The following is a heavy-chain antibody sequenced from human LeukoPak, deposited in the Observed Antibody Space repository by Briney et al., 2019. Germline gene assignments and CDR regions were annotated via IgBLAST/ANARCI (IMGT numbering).Heavy chain of an antibody. CDR3: AGDREDPHVFDI. CDR2: IILILGIA. J-gene: IGHJ3*02. CDR1: GGTFSSYA. Sequence: SVKVSCKASGGTFSSYAISWVRQAPGKGLEWMGRIILILGIANYAQKFQGRVTITADKSTSTAYMELSSLRSEDTAVYYCAGDREDPHVFDIWGQGTMVTVSS. V-gene: IGHV1-69*04. D-gene: IGHD2-15*01.